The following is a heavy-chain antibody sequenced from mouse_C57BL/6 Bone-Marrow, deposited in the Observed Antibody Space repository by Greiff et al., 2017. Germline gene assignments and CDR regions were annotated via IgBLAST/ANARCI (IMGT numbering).Heavy chain of an antibody. CDR1: GFTFSDYY. Sequence: EVKLMESEGGLVQPGSSMKLSCTASGFTFSDYYMAWVRQVPEKGLEWVANINYDGSSTYYLDSLKSRFIISRDNAKNILYLQMSSLKSEDTATYYCAREIYYGNYAAMDYWGQGTSGTVSS. J-gene: IGHJ4*01. V-gene: IGHV5-16*01. D-gene: IGHD2-1*01. CDR3: AREIYYGNYAAMDY. CDR2: INYDGSST.